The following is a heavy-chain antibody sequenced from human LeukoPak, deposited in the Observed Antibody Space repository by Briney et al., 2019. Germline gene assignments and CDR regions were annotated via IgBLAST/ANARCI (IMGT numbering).Heavy chain of an antibody. CDR3: ARAPHQLRFLECSPDGWFDP. V-gene: IGHV4-59*01. CDR1: GGSISSYY. CDR2: IYYSGST. D-gene: IGHD3-3*01. Sequence: PSETLSLTCTVSGGSISSYYWSWIRQPPGKVLEWIGYIYYSGSTNYNPSLKSRVTISVDTSKNQFPLKLSSVTAADTAVYYCARAPHQLRFLECSPDGWFDPWGQGTLVTVSS. J-gene: IGHJ5*02.